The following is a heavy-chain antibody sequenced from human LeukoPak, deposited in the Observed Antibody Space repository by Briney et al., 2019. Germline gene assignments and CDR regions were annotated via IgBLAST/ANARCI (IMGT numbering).Heavy chain of an antibody. J-gene: IGHJ4*02. D-gene: IGHD3-16*01. CDR2: ISYDGSSK. Sequence: PGGSLRLSCAASGFTFSSFGMHWVRQAPGKGLEWVAGISYDGSSKYYVDSVKGRFTISRDNSRNTLYLQMNSLRAEDTAVYCYATDPSGGVCWGQGTLVTVSS. CDR1: GFTFSSFG. CDR3: ATDPSGGVC. V-gene: IGHV3-30*03.